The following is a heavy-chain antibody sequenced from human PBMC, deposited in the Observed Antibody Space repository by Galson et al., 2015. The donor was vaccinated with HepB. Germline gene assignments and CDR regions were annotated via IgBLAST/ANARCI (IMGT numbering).Heavy chain of an antibody. J-gene: IGHJ4*02. V-gene: IGHV3-43*01. D-gene: IGHD5-18*01. CDR2: ISWDGGST. CDR1: GFTFDDYT. Sequence: SLRLSCAASGFTFDDYTMHWVRQAPGKGLEWVSLISWDGGSTYYADSVKGRFTISRDNSKNSLYLQMNSLRTEDTALYYCAKDRPLRGYSYGFYFDYWGQGTLVTVSS. CDR3: AKDRPLRGYSYGFYFDY.